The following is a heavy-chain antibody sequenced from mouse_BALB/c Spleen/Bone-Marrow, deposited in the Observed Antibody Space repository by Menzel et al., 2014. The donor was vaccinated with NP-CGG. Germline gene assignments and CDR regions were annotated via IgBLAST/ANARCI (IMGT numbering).Heavy chain of an antibody. CDR1: GYTFTSYW. CDR2: INPSTGYT. D-gene: IGHD2-12*01. CDR3: ARYGGRSYDWFAY. J-gene: IGHJ3*01. Sequence: VQLQQSGAELAKPGASVKMSCKASGYTFTSYWMHWVKQRPGQGLEWIGYINPSTGYTEYNQKFKGKATLTADKSSSSAYMHLSSLTSEDSAVYYCARYGGRSYDWFAYWGQGTLVTVSA. V-gene: IGHV1-7*01.